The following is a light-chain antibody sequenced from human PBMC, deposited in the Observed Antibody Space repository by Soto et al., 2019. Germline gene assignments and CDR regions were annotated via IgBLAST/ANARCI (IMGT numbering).Light chain of an antibody. J-gene: IGKJ1*01. V-gene: IGKV3-20*01. CDR2: GAS. CDR3: QQYSRAPLT. CDR1: QSVTENY. Sequence: IVLTHSPATLSLSPGQRATLSCRASQSVTENYLAWYQQKPGQAPRLVISGASSRTSGNPDRFSASGSGTDFTLTISRLEPEDFAVYYCQQYSRAPLTFGQGTKVDTK.